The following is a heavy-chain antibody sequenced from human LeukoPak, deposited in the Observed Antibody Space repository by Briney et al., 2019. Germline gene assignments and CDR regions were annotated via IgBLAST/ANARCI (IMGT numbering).Heavy chain of an antibody. CDR3: ARLRRSDNWFDP. CDR1: GFTFSSYS. D-gene: IGHD3-10*01. CDR2: ISSSSSYI. J-gene: IGHJ5*02. V-gene: IGHV3-21*01. Sequence: GGSLRLSCAASGFTFSSYSMNWVRQAPGKGLEWVLSISSSSSYIYYADSVKGRFTISRDNAKNSLYLQMNSLRAEDTAVYYCARLRRSDNWFDPWGQGTLVTVSS.